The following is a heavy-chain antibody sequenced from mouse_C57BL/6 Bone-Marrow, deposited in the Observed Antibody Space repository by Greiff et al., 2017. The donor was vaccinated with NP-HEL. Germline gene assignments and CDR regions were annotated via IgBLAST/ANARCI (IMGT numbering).Heavy chain of an antibody. V-gene: IGHV3-6*01. CDR1: GYSITSGYY. D-gene: IGHD2-3*01. J-gene: IGHJ2*01. CDR2: ISYDGSN. Sequence: EVQLQQSGPGLVKPSQSLSLTCSVTGYSITSGYYWNWIRQFPGNKLEWMGYISYDGSNNYNPSLKNRISITRDTSKNQFFLKLNSVTTEDTATYYCARGWLLLYFDYGGQGTTLTVSS. CDR3: ARGWLLLYFDY.